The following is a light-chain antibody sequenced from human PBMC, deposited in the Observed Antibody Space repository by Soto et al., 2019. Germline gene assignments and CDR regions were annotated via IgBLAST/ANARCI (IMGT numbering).Light chain of an antibody. CDR1: QGISSY. CDR3: QQLYSYPIT. J-gene: IGKJ5*01. V-gene: IGKV1-9*01. Sequence: DIQLTQSPSFLSASVGDRVTITCRASQGISSYLAWYQQEPGKAPKLLIYDAYTLQSGVPSRFSGSGSGTEFTLTISSLQPEDSATYYCQQLYSYPITFGQGTRLEIK. CDR2: DAY.